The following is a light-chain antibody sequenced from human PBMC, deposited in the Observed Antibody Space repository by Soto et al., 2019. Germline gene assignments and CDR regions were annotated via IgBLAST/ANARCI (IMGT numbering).Light chain of an antibody. J-gene: IGLJ1*01. CDR2: EVS. CDR1: SSDVGSYNL. CDR3: SSYTNINTRACV. Sequence: QSALTQPASVSGSPGQSITISCTETSSDVGSYNLVSWYQQHPGKAPKVILYEVSKAPSGISNRFSGSKSGNTASLTISGLQAEDEAEYYCSSYTNINTRACVFGTGTQLTVL. V-gene: IGLV2-14*02.